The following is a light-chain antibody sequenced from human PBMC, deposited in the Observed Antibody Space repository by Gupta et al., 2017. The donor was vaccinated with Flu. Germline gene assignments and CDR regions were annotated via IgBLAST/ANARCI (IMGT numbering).Light chain of an antibody. Sequence: PSSLSASVGDRVTITCRASQSISSDLNWYQQKPGKAPKLLIYAASSLQSGVPSRFSGSGSGTDFTLTISRLQPEDFATYYCQQSDSTPITFGQGTRLEIK. CDR3: QQSDSTPIT. J-gene: IGKJ5*01. CDR2: AAS. CDR1: QSISSD. V-gene: IGKV1-39*01.